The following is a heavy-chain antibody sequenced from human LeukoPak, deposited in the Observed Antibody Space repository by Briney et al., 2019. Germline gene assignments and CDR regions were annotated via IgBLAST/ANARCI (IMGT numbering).Heavy chain of an antibody. Sequence: PGGPLRLPCAASIFSFSTLGFLWVRQAPGKGLEWVAFIQYDGSDKYYADSMKGRFTVSRDNSKNTLYLHMNSLRVEDTAVYYCAKGLGDYDDFRLGFGGQGTLVTVSA. V-gene: IGHV3-30*02. D-gene: IGHD4-17*01. CDR3: AKGLGDYDDFRLGF. CDR2: IQYDGSDK. CDR1: IFSFSTLG. J-gene: IGHJ4*02.